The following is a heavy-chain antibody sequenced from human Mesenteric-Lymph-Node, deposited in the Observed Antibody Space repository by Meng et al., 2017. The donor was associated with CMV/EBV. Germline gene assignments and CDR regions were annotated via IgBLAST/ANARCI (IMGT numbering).Heavy chain of an antibody. V-gene: IGHV4-4*02. CDR3: ASRNSYASGSPDY. Sequence: VSGGARRSSYGWTWGRQSPGKGLEWIGEIYNSGSANYNPSLTSRVTISADKSKNHFSLYLSSVTAAETAVYYCASRNSYASGSPDYWGQGTLVTVSS. CDR2: IYNSGSA. CDR1: GGARRSSYG. D-gene: IGHD3-10*01. J-gene: IGHJ4*02.